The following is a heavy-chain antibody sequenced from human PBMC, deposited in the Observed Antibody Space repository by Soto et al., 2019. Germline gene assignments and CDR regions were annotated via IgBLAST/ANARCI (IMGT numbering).Heavy chain of an antibody. CDR1: GGSFSGYY. V-gene: IGHV4-34*01. D-gene: IGHD2-2*01. CDR2: INHSGST. J-gene: IGHJ2*01. CDR3: ARWPVVPAAMDIKAYFDL. Sequence: QVQLQQWGAGLLKPSETLSLTCAVYGGSFSGYYWSWIRQPPGKGLEWIGEINHSGSTNYNPSLKSRVTISVDTSKNQFSLKLSSVTAADTSEYYCARWPVVPAAMDIKAYFDLWGHGTLVTVSS.